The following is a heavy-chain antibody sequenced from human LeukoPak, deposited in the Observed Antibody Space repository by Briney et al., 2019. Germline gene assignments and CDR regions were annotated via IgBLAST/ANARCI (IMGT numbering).Heavy chain of an antibody. J-gene: IGHJ4*02. CDR2: ISSGGSTI. CDR1: GFTFSSYE. Sequence: GGSLRLSCAASGFTFSSYEMNWVRQAPGKGLEWVSYISSGGSTIYYADSVKGRFTISRDNAKNSLYLQMNSLRAEDTAVYYCARGGLNEVLLWAPLDYWGQGTLVTVSS. CDR3: ARGGLNEVLLWAPLDY. V-gene: IGHV3-48*03. D-gene: IGHD3-10*01.